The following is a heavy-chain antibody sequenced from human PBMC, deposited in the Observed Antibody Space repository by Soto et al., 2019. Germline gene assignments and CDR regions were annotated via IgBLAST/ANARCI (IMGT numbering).Heavy chain of an antibody. D-gene: IGHD2-15*01. Sequence: GGSLRLSCAASGFTFSSYAMGWVRQGPGKGLEWVAVVSIGGSTHYADSVRGRFTISRDSSKNTLSLQMNSLTAEDTAVYFCAKRRGAGGHFDYWGQGALVTVSS. V-gene: IGHV3-23*01. CDR2: VSIGGST. J-gene: IGHJ4*02. CDR1: GFTFSSYA. CDR3: AKRRGAGGHFDY.